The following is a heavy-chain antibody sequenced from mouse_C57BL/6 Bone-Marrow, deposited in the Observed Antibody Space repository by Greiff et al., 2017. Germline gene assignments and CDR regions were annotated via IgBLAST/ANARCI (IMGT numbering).Heavy chain of an antibody. CDR2: IYPGSGST. CDR3: ARPYYSNYWYFDV. Sequence: VQLQQPGAELVKPGASVQMSCKASGYTFTRYWITWVKHRPGQGLEWIGDIYPGSGSTNYNEKFKSKATLTVDTSSSTAYLPLSSRTAEDSAVYYCARPYYSNYWYFDVWGTGTTVTVSS. D-gene: IGHD2-5*01. CDR1: GYTFTRYW. V-gene: IGHV1-55*01. J-gene: IGHJ1*03.